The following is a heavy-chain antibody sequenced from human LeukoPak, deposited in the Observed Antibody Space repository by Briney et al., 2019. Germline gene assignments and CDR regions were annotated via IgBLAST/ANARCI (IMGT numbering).Heavy chain of an antibody. V-gene: IGHV1-2*02. D-gene: IGHD3-9*01. CDR3: ARVGYDILTGYSYGMDV. J-gene: IGHJ6*02. Sequence: ASVKVSCKASGYTFTGYYMHWVRQAPGQGREWMGWINPNSGGTNYAQKFQGRVTMTRDTSISTAYMELSRLRSDDTAVYYCARVGYDILTGYSYGMDVWGQGTTVTVSS. CDR1: GYTFTGYY. CDR2: INPNSGGT.